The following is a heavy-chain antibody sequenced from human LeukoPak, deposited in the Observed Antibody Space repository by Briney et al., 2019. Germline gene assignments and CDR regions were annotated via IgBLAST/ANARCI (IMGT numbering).Heavy chain of an antibody. CDR1: GYTFTSYG. CDR3: ARDGRITMVRGVICNWFDP. CDR2: ISAYNGNT. J-gene: IGHJ5*02. V-gene: IGHV1-18*01. D-gene: IGHD3-10*01. Sequence: ASVKVSCKASGYTFTSYGISWVRQAPGQGLEWMGWISAYNGNTNYAQKLQGRVTMTTDTSTSTAYMELRSLRSDDTAVYYCARDGRITMVRGVICNWFDPWGQGTLVTVSS.